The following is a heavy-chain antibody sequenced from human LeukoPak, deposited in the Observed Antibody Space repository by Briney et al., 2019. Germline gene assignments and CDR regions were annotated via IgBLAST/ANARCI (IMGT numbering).Heavy chain of an antibody. Sequence: PSQTLSLTCAVYGGSFRGYYCSCIGDPPRPRLGWIGEINHSGSTNYNPSLKSRVTISVDTSKNQFSLKLSSVTAADTAVYYCARVGSSWSDYFDYWGQGTLVTVSS. J-gene: IGHJ4*02. CDR3: ARVGSSWSDYFDY. CDR1: GGSFRGYY. V-gene: IGHV4-34*01. D-gene: IGHD6-13*01. CDR2: INHSGST.